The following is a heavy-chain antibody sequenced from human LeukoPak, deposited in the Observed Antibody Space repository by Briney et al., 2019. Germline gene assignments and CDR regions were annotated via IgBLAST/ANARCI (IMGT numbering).Heavy chain of an antibody. CDR1: GFTFSTYA. Sequence: PGGSLRLSCAVSGFTFSTYAMTWVRQAPGQGLKGVANINQDGYGKFYVDSVRGRFTVSRDNAENSLFLQMNSLRPEDTAVYFCARDRLEGGETFDSWGQGTLVTVSS. D-gene: IGHD1-1*01. CDR3: ARDRLEGGETFDS. J-gene: IGHJ4*02. V-gene: IGHV3-7*01. CDR2: INQDGYGK.